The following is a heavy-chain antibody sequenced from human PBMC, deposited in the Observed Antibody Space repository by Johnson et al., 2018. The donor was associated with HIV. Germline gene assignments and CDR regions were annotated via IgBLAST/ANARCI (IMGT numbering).Heavy chain of an antibody. CDR1: GFTFSSYA. D-gene: IGHD3-22*01. Sequence: QVQLVESGGNLVQPGGSLRLSCAASGFTFSSYAMHWVRQAPGKGLEWVALISYDGSEKYYADSVKGRFTISRDNAKNTLYLQMNSLRTEDTAVYYCARGSTMRVSAFDLWGQGTMVTVSS. V-gene: IGHV3-30*04. J-gene: IGHJ3*01. CDR3: ARGSTMRVSAFDL. CDR2: ISYDGSEK.